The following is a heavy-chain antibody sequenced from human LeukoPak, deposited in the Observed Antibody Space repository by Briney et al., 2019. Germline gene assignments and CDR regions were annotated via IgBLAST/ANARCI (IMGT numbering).Heavy chain of an antibody. J-gene: IGHJ4*02. CDR2: IHSTGST. D-gene: IGHD3-22*01. Sequence: SETLSLTCTVSGGSISSNYWGWIRQPAGKGLEWIGRIHSTGSTNYNPSLKSRVSISLDESKNQFSVKLTSVTAADTAVYYCAGGSNGYYYPFGYWGQGALVTVSS. CDR3: AGGSNGYYYPFGY. V-gene: IGHV4-4*07. CDR1: GGSISSNY.